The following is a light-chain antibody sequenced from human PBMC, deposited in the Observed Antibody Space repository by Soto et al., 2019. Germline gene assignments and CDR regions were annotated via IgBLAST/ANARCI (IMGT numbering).Light chain of an antibody. J-gene: IGKJ4*01. CDR1: QSVSSN. Sequence: EIVMTQSPATLSVSPGETATLSCGTSQSVSSNLAWYQQKPGQAPRLLIYGTSTRATGIPARFSGRGSGTEFTLAIGYLRPEDSAVYFCQQYHDWVTFGGGTKVEI. CDR2: GTS. V-gene: IGKV3D-15*01. CDR3: QQYHDWVT.